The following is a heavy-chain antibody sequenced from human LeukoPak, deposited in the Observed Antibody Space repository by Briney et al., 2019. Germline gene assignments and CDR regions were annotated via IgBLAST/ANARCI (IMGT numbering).Heavy chain of an antibody. CDR2: IYYSGST. Sequence: PSETLSLTCTVSGGSISSSSYYRGWIRQPPGKGLEWIGSIYYSGSTYYNPSLKSRVTISVDTSKNQFSLKLSSVTAADTAVYYCARHQNRWEPRSNWFDPWGQGTLVTVSS. CDR1: GGSISSSSYY. V-gene: IGHV4-39*01. D-gene: IGHD1-26*01. J-gene: IGHJ5*02. CDR3: ARHQNRWEPRSNWFDP.